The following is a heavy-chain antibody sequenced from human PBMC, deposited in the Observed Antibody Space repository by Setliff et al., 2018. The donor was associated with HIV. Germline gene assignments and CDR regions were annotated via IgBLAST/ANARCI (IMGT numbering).Heavy chain of an antibody. CDR2: INPIPATT. CDR3: ARGWMATLNGPLDQ. CDR1: GYTFTSAY. J-gene: IGHJ4*02. V-gene: IGHV1-46*01. D-gene: IGHD5-12*01. Sequence: GASVKVSCKASGYTFTSAYIHWVRQAPGQGLEWMGIINPIPATTTYAEKFQGRVTVTADQSTSTAYMELSSLRFDDTAMYYCARGWMATLNGPLDQWGQGTLVTVSS.